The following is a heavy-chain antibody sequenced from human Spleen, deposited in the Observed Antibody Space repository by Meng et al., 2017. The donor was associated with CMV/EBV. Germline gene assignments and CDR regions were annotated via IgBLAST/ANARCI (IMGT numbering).Heavy chain of an antibody. V-gene: IGHV1-2*02. D-gene: IGHD4-23*01. CDR1: GYAFIDYY. Sequence: ASVKVSCKASGYAFIDYYIYWVRQAPGPGLEWMGWINPKTGATNYAEKYHGRVTISRDTSITTAYMDLGRLTSDASALYYCARSGKKWELLWFDPWGQGSLVTVSS. CDR3: ARSGKKWELLWFDP. CDR2: INPKTGAT. J-gene: IGHJ5*02.